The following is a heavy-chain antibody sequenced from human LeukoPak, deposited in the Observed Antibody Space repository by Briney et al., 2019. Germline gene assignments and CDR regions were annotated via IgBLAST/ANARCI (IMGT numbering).Heavy chain of an antibody. Sequence: GGSLRLSCAASGFTFSSYAMHWVRQAPGKGLEWVAVISYDGSNKYYADSVKGRFTISRDNAKNSLYLQMNSLRAEDTAVYYCARDPRGYCSSTSCYGMDVWGQGTTVTVSS. CDR1: GFTFSSYA. CDR3: ARDPRGYCSSTSCYGMDV. D-gene: IGHD2-2*01. V-gene: IGHV3-30-3*01. J-gene: IGHJ6*02. CDR2: ISYDGSNK.